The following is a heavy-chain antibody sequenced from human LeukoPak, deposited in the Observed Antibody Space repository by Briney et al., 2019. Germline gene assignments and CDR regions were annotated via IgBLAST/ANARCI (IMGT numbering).Heavy chain of an antibody. CDR2: IYVTGT. D-gene: IGHD3-16*02. CDR3: ARHIGGGIEDMDV. V-gene: IGHV4-59*08. J-gene: IGHJ6*03. Sequence: SETLSLTCTVSGGSIGTYYWSWVRQSPGTGLEWIGYIYVTGTRYNPYLRSRVTISVDRSRNQFFLKMTSVTAADTAVYYCARHIGGGIEDMDVWGRGTKVTVSS. CDR1: GGSIGTYY.